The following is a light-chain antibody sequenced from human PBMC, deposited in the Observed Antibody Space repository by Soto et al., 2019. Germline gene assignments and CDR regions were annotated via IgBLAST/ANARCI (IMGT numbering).Light chain of an antibody. CDR2: DVS. Sequence: DIQMTQSPSTLSASVGDRVTINCRASQSISSRLAWYQQKPGKAPKLLIYDVSNLESGVPSRFSGSGSGTEFTLTISSLQPDDFATYYCQQYNTYWTFGQGTKVDI. J-gene: IGKJ1*01. V-gene: IGKV1-5*01. CDR1: QSISSR. CDR3: QQYNTYWT.